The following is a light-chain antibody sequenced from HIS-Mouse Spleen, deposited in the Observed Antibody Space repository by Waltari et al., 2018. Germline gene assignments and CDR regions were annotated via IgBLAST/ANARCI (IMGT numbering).Light chain of an antibody. CDR2: EDS. CDR1: ALPNNY. J-gene: IGLJ2*01. CDR3: YSTDSSGNHRV. Sequence: SYELTQPPSVSVSPGQTARITCSGDALPNNYASWYQQKSGQAPVLVNYEDSKRPSGIPERFSGSSSGTMATLTISGAQVEDEADYYCYSTDSSGNHRVFGGGTKLTVL. V-gene: IGLV3-10*01.